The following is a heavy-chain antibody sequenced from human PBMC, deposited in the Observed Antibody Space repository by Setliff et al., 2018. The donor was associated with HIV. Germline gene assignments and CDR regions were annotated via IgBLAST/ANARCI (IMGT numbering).Heavy chain of an antibody. CDR3: ARGRVLEWLLNH. CDR1: GFTFSRYG. Sequence: LRLSCAASGFTFSRYGMHWVRQAPGKGLEWVAFISYDGSKKYDADFVKGRFTISRDNSKNTLYLQMNSLRTDDTAVYFCARGRVLEWLLNHWGQGTRVTVSS. J-gene: IGHJ4*02. V-gene: IGHV3-30*04. CDR2: ISYDGSKK. D-gene: IGHD3-3*01.